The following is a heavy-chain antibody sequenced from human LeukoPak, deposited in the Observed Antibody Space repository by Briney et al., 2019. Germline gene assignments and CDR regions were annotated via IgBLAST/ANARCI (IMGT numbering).Heavy chain of an antibody. V-gene: IGHV3-30*18. J-gene: IGHJ4*02. CDR3: AKGFDY. CDR1: GFTFSSYG. CDR2: ISYDGSNK. Sequence: GGSLRRSCAASGFTFSSYGMHWVRQAPGKGLEWVAVISYDGSNKYYADSVKGRFTISRDNSKNTLYLQMNSLRAEDTAVYYCAKGFDYWGQGTLVTVSS.